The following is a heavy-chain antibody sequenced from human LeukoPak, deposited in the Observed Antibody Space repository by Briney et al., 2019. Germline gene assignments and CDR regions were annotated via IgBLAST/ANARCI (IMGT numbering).Heavy chain of an antibody. CDR1: EFTFSDYW. CDR3: ASVRLGH. J-gene: IGHJ4*02. CDR2: LSPDGTNT. V-gene: IGHV3-74*01. D-gene: IGHD3-9*01. Sequence: GGSLRLSCVASEFTFSDYWMYWVRQAPGKGLVWVSRLSPDGTNTNYADSVKGRFTISRDNAKNTVYLQMNSLRAEDTALYYCASVRLGHWGQGTLVTVSS.